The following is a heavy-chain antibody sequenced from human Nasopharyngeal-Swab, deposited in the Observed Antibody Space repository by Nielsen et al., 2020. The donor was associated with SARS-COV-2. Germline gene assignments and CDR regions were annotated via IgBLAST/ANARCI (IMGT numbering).Heavy chain of an antibody. Sequence: GESLKISCADSGFTFSNYAMSWVRQAPGKGLEWVSGISAGGGSTYYADSVKGRFTISRDNSTNTLNLQMNSLRAAGTALYDCAKGSSGYYRHDFDMWGQGTMVTVSS. CDR1: GFTFSNYA. D-gene: IGHD3-22*01. CDR3: AKGSSGYYRHDFDM. J-gene: IGHJ3*02. CDR2: ISAGGGST. V-gene: IGHV3-23*01.